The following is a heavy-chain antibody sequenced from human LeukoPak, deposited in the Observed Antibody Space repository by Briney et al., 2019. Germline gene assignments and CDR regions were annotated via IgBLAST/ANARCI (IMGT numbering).Heavy chain of an antibody. CDR2: IYYSGST. D-gene: IGHD3-9*01. CDR1: GGSISSSSYY. CDR3: ARVDILTGYHFTLFDY. Sequence: SETLSLTCTVSGGSISSSSYYWGWIRQPPGKGLEWIGSIYYSGSTYYNPSLKSRVTISVDTSKNQFSLKLSSVTAADTAVYYCARVDILTGYHFTLFDYWGQGALVTVSS. V-gene: IGHV4-39*07. J-gene: IGHJ4*02.